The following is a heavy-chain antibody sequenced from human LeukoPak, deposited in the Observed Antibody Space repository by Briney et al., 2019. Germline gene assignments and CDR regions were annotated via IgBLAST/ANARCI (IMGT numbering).Heavy chain of an antibody. J-gene: IGHJ4*02. CDR2: ISSSSSYI. V-gene: IGHV3-21*01. CDR3: ARDRWELSSIDY. CDR1: GFTFSSYS. D-gene: IGHD1-26*01. Sequence: GGSLGLSCAASGFTFSSYSMNWVRQAPGKGLEWVSSISSSSSYIYYADSVKGRFTISRDNAKNSLYLQMNSLRAEDTAVYYCARDRWELSSIDYWGQGTLVTVSP.